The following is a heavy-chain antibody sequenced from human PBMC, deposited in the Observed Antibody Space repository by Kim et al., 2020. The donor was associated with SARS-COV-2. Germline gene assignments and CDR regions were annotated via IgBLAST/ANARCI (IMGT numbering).Heavy chain of an antibody. J-gene: IGHJ6*02. CDR2: IGGSGDSR. Sequence: GGSLRLSCAASGFSFNNYAMNWVRQAPGKGLEWVSGIGGSGDSRDDADSVKGRFTISRDNSKNTLYLQMNNLSAEDTAVYYCARLPGGYSYGASYSLDVWGQGTTVTVSS. CDR3: ARLPGGYSYGASYSLDV. D-gene: IGHD5-18*01. V-gene: IGHV3-23*01. CDR1: GFSFNNYA.